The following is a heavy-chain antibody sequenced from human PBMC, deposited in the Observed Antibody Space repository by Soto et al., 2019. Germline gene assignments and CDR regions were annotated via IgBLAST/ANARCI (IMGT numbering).Heavy chain of an antibody. CDR2: IYHIGSP. D-gene: IGHD3-22*01. CDR1: GRSVSSGGYY. V-gene: IGHV4-31*03. J-gene: IGHJ5*02. Sequence: QVQLQESGPGLVKPSQTLSLTCTVSGRSVSSGGYYWTWIRQHPGRGLEWIGYIYHIGSPYYNPSLESRVTISLDTSKNQFSLNLTSVTAAYTAIYYCVRDRAMDSSGHWFDTWGQGTLVSVSS. CDR3: VRDRAMDSSGHWFDT.